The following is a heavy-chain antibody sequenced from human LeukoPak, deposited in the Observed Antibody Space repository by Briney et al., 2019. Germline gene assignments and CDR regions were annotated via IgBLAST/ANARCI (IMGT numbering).Heavy chain of an antibody. CDR2: ISGSSTYI. CDR3: ARDKRGANWFDP. Sequence: GGSLRLSCAASGFTFSTYWMHWVRQAPGTGLVWVSSISGSSTYIYYADSVKGRCTISRDNAKNSLYLQMNSLRAEDTAVYYCARDKRGANWFDPWGQGTLVTVSS. CDR1: GFTFSTYW. D-gene: IGHD1-26*01. J-gene: IGHJ5*02. V-gene: IGHV3-21*01.